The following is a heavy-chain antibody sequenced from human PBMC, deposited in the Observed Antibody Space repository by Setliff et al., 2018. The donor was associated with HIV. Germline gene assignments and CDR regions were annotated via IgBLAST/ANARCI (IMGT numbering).Heavy chain of an antibody. D-gene: IGHD2-21*02. V-gene: IGHV2-70*04. CDR2: IDWNDDK. CDR1: GFSLSTSEMR. J-gene: IGHJ3*02. Sequence: SGPTLVNPTQTLRLTCTFSGFSLSTSEMRVSWIRQPPGKALEWLARIDWNDDKFYSTSLKTRLTISKDSSKNQVVLTMTNMDPVDTATYYCVRHGVAVTAWAFDIWGQGRMVTVSS. CDR3: VRHGVAVTAWAFDI.